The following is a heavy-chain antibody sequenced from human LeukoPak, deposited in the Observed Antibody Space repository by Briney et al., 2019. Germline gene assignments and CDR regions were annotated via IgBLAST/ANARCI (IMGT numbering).Heavy chain of an antibody. CDR2: TRNKANSYTT. Sequence: QSGGSLRLSCAASGFTFSDHYMDWVRQAPGKGLEWVGRTRNKANSYTTEYAASVKGRFTISRDDSKNSLYLQMNSLKTEDTAVYYCAREGKRITMVRGVLTPRGYYYMDVWGKGTTVTVSS. CDR3: AREGKRITMVRGVLTPRGYYYMDV. D-gene: IGHD3-10*01. CDR1: GFTFSDHY. J-gene: IGHJ6*03. V-gene: IGHV3-72*01.